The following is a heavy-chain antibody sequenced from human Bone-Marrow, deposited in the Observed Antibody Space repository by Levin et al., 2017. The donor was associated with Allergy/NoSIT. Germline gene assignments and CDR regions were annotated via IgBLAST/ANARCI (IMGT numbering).Heavy chain of an antibody. J-gene: IGHJ3*01. Sequence: SCVASEFTFRVYSMNWVRQAPGKGLEWISAISSRGDSLYYADTVKGRFTISRDNAKNSVYLQMNSLRVEDTAVYFCARPYSSDWEADAFDLWGQGTMVTVSS. CDR2: ISSRGDSL. CDR1: EFTFRVYS. D-gene: IGHD6-19*01. CDR3: ARPYSSDWEADAFDL. V-gene: IGHV3-21*06.